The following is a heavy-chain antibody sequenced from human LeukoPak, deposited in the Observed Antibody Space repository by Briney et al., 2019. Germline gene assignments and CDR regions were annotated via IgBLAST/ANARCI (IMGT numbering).Heavy chain of an antibody. J-gene: IGHJ4*02. D-gene: IGHD2-2*01. CDR1: GFTFSSYS. V-gene: IGHV3-21*01. Sequence: PGGSLRLSCAASGFTFSSYSMNWVRQAPGKGLEWVSSISSSSSYIYYADSVKGRFTISRDNAKNPLYLQMNSLRAEDTAVYYCAKGFVVVPAAPYFDYWGQGTLVTVSS. CDR2: ISSSSSYI. CDR3: AKGFVVVPAAPYFDY.